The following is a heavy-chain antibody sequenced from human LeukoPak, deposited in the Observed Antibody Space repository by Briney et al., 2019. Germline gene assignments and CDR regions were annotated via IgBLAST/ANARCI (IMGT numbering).Heavy chain of an antibody. Sequence: GESLKIYCKGFGYTFSTYWIAWVRQMPGKGLEWMGIIYPADSDTKYSPSFQGQVTISADKSTAFLQWSSLRASDTAMYYCARREYPDPTSLHYYYPLDVWGQGTTVTVSS. J-gene: IGHJ6*02. CDR2: IYPADSDT. CDR3: ARREYPDPTSLHYYYPLDV. V-gene: IGHV5-51*01. D-gene: IGHD3-10*01. CDR1: GYTFSTYW.